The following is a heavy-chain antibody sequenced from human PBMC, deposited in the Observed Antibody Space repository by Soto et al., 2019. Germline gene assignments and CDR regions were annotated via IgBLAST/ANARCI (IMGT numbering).Heavy chain of an antibody. CDR3: AKGGRQWLVTSDFNY. V-gene: IGHV3-30*18. D-gene: IGHD6-19*01. Sequence: VQLVESGGGVVQPGRSLRLSCAASGFTFSDYAMHWVRQAPGKGLEWVAVVYHDGRNTHYADSVKGRFPISRDSSKNTVSLEMTSLRAEDTAVYYCAKGGRQWLVTSDFNYGGQGALVTVSS. CDR2: VYHDGRNT. J-gene: IGHJ4*02. CDR1: GFTFSDYA.